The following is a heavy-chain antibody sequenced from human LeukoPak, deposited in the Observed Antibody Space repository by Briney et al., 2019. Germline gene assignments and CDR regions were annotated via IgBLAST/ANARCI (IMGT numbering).Heavy chain of an antibody. CDR2: ISSSSSYI. Sequence: PGGSPRLSCAASGFTFSSYSMNWVRQAPGKGLEWVSSISSSSSYIYYADSVKGRFTISRDNAKNSLYLQMNSLRAEDTAVYYCAVRTGITANAFDIWGQGTMVTVSS. D-gene: IGHD1-7*01. CDR1: GFTFSSYS. CDR3: AVRTGITANAFDI. V-gene: IGHV3-21*01. J-gene: IGHJ3*02.